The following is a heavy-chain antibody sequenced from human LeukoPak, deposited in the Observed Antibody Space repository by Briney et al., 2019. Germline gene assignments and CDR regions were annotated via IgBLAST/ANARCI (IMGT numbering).Heavy chain of an antibody. V-gene: IGHV4-39*02. Sequence: SETLSLTCTVSGGSISSSTYYWGWIRQPPGKGLEWIASIYHSGSTYYNPSLESRVTISVDTSKNQFSLKLSSVTAADTAVYYCARDLVYFDSSGYRSGAFDFWGQGTMVTVSS. CDR1: GGSISSSTYY. CDR2: IYHSGST. J-gene: IGHJ3*01. D-gene: IGHD3-22*01. CDR3: ARDLVYFDSSGYRSGAFDF.